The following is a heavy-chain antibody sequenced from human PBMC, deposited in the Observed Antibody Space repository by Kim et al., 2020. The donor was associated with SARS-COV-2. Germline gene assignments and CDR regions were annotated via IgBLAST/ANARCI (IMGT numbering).Heavy chain of an antibody. D-gene: IGHD1-26*01. CDR1: GGSISSYY. Sequence: SETLSLTCTISGGSISSYYWSWIRQPPGKGLEWIGYIYYSGTTNYNPSLKSRVTMSVDTSKNQFSLRLSSVTAADTAVYYCARDSGTYIYDYWGQGTLGT. J-gene: IGHJ4*02. CDR3: ARDSGTYIYDY. CDR2: IYYSGTT. V-gene: IGHV4-59*01.